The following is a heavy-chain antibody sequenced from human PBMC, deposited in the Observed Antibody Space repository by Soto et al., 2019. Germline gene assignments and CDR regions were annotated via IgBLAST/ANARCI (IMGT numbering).Heavy chain of an antibody. Sequence: ASVKVSCKASGYTFTSYGISWVRQAPGQGLEWMGWISAYNGDTNYAQKLQGRVTMTTDTSTSTAYMVLRSLRSDDTAVYYCARAGTSTVTTRYFQHWGQGTLVTVSS. CDR1: GYTFTSYG. D-gene: IGHD4-17*01. CDR3: ARAGTSTVTTRYFQH. V-gene: IGHV1-18*01. CDR2: ISAYNGDT. J-gene: IGHJ1*01.